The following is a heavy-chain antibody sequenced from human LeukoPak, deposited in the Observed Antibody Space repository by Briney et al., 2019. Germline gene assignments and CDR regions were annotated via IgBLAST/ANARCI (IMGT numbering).Heavy chain of an antibody. CDR2: IYYSGST. D-gene: IGHD1-26*01. Sequence: SETLSLTCTVSGGSISNYYWSWIRQPPGKGLEWIGYIYYSGSTKYNPSLKSRVTISVDTSKNEFSLKMSSVTAADTAVYYCARLTSGALWGRGTLVTVSS. V-gene: IGHV4-59*08. CDR3: ARLTSGAL. CDR1: GGSISNYY. J-gene: IGHJ2*01.